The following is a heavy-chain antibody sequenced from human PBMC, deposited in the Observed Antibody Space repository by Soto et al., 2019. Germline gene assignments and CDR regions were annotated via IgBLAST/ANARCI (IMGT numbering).Heavy chain of an antibody. J-gene: IGHJ5*01. V-gene: IGHV3-23*01. CDR2: ISGGADRT. CDR1: GLTFSSHA. Sequence: VGSLRLSCAASGLTFSSHAMTWVRQAPGKGLEWVSAISGGADRTYYADSVKGRLTISRDNSKDTVYLQMKSLRPEDTGVYYCATAVVVGAWFELWGQGTLVTVSS. D-gene: IGHD2-15*01. CDR3: ATAVVVGAWFEL.